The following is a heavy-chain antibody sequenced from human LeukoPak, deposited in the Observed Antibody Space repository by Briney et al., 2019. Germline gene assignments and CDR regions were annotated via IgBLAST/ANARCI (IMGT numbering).Heavy chain of an antibody. Sequence: GGSLRLSCAASGFTFSSYGMHWVRQAPGKGLEWVAVISYDGSNKYYADSVKGRFTISRDNSKNTLYLQMNSLRPEDTAVYYCARDPRGPTGYDSSGRDTFDYWGQGTLVTVSS. CDR3: ARDPRGPTGYDSSGRDTFDY. CDR2: ISYDGSNK. D-gene: IGHD3-22*01. V-gene: IGHV3-30*03. J-gene: IGHJ4*02. CDR1: GFTFSSYG.